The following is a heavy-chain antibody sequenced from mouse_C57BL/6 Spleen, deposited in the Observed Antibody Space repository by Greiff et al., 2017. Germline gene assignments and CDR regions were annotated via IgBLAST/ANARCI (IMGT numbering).Heavy chain of an antibody. D-gene: IGHD3-2*02. CDR2: ISDGGSYT. Sequence: DVQLVESGGGLVKPGGSLKLSCAASGFTFSSYAMSWVRQTPEKRLEWVATISDGGSYTYYPDNVKGRFTISRDNAKNNLYLQMSHLKSEDTAMYYCAREGSSGYYFDYWGQGTTLTVSS. CDR3: AREGSSGYYFDY. J-gene: IGHJ2*01. CDR1: GFTFSSYA. V-gene: IGHV5-4*01.